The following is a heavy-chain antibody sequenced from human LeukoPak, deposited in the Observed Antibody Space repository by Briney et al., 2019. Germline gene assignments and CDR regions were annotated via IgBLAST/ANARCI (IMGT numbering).Heavy chain of an antibody. CDR2: INPSGGST. V-gene: IGHV1-46*01. J-gene: IGHJ4*02. D-gene: IGHD5-12*01. Sequence: ASVKVSCKASGYTFTGYYTHWVRQAPGQGLEWMGIINPSGGSTSYAQKFQGRVTMTRDTSTSTVYMELSSLRSEDTAVYYCARDARYSGYPRWLSYWGQGTLVTVSS. CDR3: ARDARYSGYPRWLSY. CDR1: GYTFTGYY.